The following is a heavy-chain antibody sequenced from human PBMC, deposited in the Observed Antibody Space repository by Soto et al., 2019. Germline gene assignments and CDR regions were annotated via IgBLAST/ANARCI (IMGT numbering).Heavy chain of an antibody. CDR2: ISGYNGNT. CDR3: ARGQWLAEIDS. D-gene: IGHD6-19*01. Sequence: QVQVVQSGAEVKKPGASVKVACKASGYTFASYGINSVRQAPGQGLEWMGWISGYNGNTNYADKFQGRVTLTIDTSTSTAFVDLSSLRSADTAVYYCARGQWLAEIDSWGQGTLVTVSS. J-gene: IGHJ4*02. V-gene: IGHV1-18*01. CDR1: GYTFASYG.